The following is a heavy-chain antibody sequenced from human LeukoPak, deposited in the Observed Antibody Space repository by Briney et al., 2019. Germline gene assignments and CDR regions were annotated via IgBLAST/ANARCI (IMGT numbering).Heavy chain of an antibody. Sequence: SETLSLTCTVSGGSISSYYWSWIRQPAGKRLEWIGRIYTGGSTNYNPSLKSRVTMSVDTSKNQFSLKLSSVTAADTAVYYCAGRYYYDSSGYPSFDYWGQGTLVTVSS. D-gene: IGHD3-22*01. J-gene: IGHJ4*02. CDR3: AGRYYYDSSGYPSFDY. CDR2: IYTGGST. CDR1: GGSISSYY. V-gene: IGHV4-4*07.